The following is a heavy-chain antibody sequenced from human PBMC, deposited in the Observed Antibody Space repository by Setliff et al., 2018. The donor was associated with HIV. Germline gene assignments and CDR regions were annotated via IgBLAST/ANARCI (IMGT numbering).Heavy chain of an antibody. D-gene: IGHD3-10*01. Sequence: ETLSLTCTVSSGSISSSTYYWGWIRQPPGKGLEWIGSIYYSGSTYYNPSLKSRVTISVDTSKNQFSLNLSSVTAADTAVYYCARLKSGSLGGYVDYWGQGTLVTVSS. V-gene: IGHV4-39*07. CDR2: IYYSGST. CDR1: SGSISSSTYY. J-gene: IGHJ4*02. CDR3: ARLKSGSLGGYVDY.